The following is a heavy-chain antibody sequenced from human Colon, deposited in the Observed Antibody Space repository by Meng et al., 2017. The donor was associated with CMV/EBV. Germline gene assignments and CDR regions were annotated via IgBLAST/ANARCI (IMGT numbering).Heavy chain of an antibody. V-gene: IGHV1-69*05. CDR2: VIPIFGAA. Sequence: SGGPVSSCAISWMRQAHGQGLEWMGGVIPIFGAASCAQKLQGGVTITTDESTSTAYMGLSSLRSENTAVYYCARTLNYDFWSGYSFDYWGQGTLVTVSS. CDR3: ARTLNYDFWSGYSFDY. D-gene: IGHD3-3*01. CDR1: GGPVSSCA. J-gene: IGHJ4*02.